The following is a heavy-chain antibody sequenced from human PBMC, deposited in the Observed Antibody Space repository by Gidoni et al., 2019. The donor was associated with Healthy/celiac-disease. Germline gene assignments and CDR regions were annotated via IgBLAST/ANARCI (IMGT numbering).Heavy chain of an antibody. V-gene: IGHV2-70*04. D-gene: IGHD3-10*01. J-gene: IGHJ3*02. Sequence: QVTLKESGPALVKPTQTLTLTCTFSGFSLSTSGIRVRWIRQPPGKALAWLARIAWDDDKFYSTSLKTRLTISKDTSKNQVFLTMINMDSVDTATYYCARMPLGTHALDIWGQGTMVTVSS. CDR3: ARMPLGTHALDI. CDR2: IAWDDDK. CDR1: GFSLSTSGIR.